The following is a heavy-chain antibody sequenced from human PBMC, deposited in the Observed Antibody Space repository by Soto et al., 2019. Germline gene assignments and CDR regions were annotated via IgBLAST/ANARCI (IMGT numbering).Heavy chain of an antibody. V-gene: IGHV3-30*18. CDR3: AKEGTLSRRWYSAPRYYFDS. Sequence: QVQLVESGGGVVQPGRYLRLSCAASGFTFSSYGMHWVRQAPGKGLEWVAVISYDGSNKYYADSVKGRFTISRDNSKNTLYLQMHSLRAEDTAVYYCAKEGTLSRRWYSAPRYYFDSWGQGTLVTVSS. J-gene: IGHJ4*02. D-gene: IGHD6-13*01. CDR1: GFTFSSYG. CDR2: ISYDGSNK.